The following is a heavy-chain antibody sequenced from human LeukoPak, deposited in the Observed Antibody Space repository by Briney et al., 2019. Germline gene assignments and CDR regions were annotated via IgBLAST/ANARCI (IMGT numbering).Heavy chain of an antibody. Sequence: PGGSLRLSCAASGFTFSSYSMNWVRQAPGKGLEWVSYISSSSSTIYYADSVKGRFTISRDNAKNSLYLQMNSLRAEDTAVYYCARLRTLPYYYDSSADDYWGQGTLVTVSS. D-gene: IGHD3-22*01. CDR1: GFTFSSYS. CDR3: ARLRTLPYYYDSSADDY. CDR2: ISSSSSTI. V-gene: IGHV3-48*01. J-gene: IGHJ4*02.